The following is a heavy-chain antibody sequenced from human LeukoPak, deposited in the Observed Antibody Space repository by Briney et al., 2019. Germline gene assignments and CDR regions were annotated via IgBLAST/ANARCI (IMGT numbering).Heavy chain of an antibody. J-gene: IGHJ6*03. Sequence: SETLSLTCAVYGGSFSGYYWSWIRQPPGKGLEWIGEINHSVSTNYNPSLKSRVTISVDTSKNQFSLKLSSVTAADTAVYYCAREAGGAYYYYMDVWGKGTTVTVSS. CDR1: GGSFSGYY. D-gene: IGHD1-14*01. CDR2: INHSVST. V-gene: IGHV4-34*01. CDR3: AREAGGAYYYYMDV.